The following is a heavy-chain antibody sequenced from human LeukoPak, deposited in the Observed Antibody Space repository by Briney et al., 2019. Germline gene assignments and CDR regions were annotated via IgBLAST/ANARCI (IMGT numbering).Heavy chain of an antibody. V-gene: IGHV3-23*01. CDR2: ISGSGGST. Sequence: GGSLRLSCAASGFTFSSYAMSWVRQAPGKGLEWVSAISGSGGSTYYADSVKGRFTISRDNSKNTLYLHMNSLRAEDTAVYYCAKDYCSSTSCYKGFDYWGQGTLVTVSS. J-gene: IGHJ4*02. CDR1: GFTFSSYA. D-gene: IGHD2-2*02. CDR3: AKDYCSSTSCYKGFDY.